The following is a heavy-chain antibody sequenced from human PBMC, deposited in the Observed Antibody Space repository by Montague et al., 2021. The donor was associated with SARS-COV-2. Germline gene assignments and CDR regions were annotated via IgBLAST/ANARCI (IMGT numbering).Heavy chain of an antibody. CDR1: GFTFNSYS. CDR2: IYSGDRGT. Sequence: SLRLSCAASGFTFNSYSMSWVRQSPGKGLEWVSVIYSGDRGTYYADAVRGRFTISRDNAKNSLYLQMNSLKVEDTALYYCAKAPWGSDWYYFDYWGQGTLVTVSS. V-gene: IGHV3-23*03. D-gene: IGHD3-9*01. J-gene: IGHJ4*02. CDR3: AKAPWGSDWYYFDY.